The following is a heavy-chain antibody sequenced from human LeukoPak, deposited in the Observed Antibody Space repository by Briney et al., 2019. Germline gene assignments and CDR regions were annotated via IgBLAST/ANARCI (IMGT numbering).Heavy chain of an antibody. CDR1: GGSISSYY. V-gene: IGHV4-59*04. CDR3: ARDGPYYYDSSGYYDAFDI. D-gene: IGHD3-22*01. J-gene: IGHJ3*02. CDR2: IYHSGST. Sequence: KSSETLSLTCTVSGGSISSYYWSWIRQPSGKGLEWIGSIYHSGSTYYNPSLKSRVTMSLDTSKNQFSLKLSSVTAADTAVYYCARDGPYYYDSSGYYDAFDIWGQGTMVTVSS.